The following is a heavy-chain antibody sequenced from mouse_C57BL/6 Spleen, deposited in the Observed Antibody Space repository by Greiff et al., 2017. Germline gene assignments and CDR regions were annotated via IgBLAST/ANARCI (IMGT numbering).Heavy chain of an antibody. CDR2: ISYDGSN. V-gene: IGHV3-6*01. Sequence: EVQLQQSGPGLVKPSQSLSLTCSVTGYSITSGYYWNWIRQFPGNKLEWMGYISYDGSNNYNPSLKNRISLPRDTSKNQFFLKLNSVTTEDTATYYCARDPYWGQGTLVTVSA. CDR3: ARDPY. CDR1: GYSITSGYY. J-gene: IGHJ3*01.